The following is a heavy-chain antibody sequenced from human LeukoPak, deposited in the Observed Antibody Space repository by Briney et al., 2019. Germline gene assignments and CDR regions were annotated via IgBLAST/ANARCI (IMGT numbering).Heavy chain of an antibody. D-gene: IGHD3-10*01. J-gene: IGHJ4*02. CDR2: IYYSGSI. CDR3: ARGRLTMVRGVTPVELDY. Sequence: SETLSLTCTVAGGSISSSNYFWGWIRQPPGRGLEWIGSIYYSGSIYYNPSLKSRVTVSVDTSKNQFSLKLSSVTAADTAVYYCARGRLTMVRGVTPVELDYWGQGTLVTVSS. V-gene: IGHV4-39*07. CDR1: GGSISSSNYF.